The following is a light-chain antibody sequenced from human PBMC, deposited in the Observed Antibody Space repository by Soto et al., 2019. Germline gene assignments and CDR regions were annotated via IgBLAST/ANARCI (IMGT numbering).Light chain of an antibody. J-gene: IGLJ2*01. CDR2: EVS. CDR1: SSDIGGYNY. V-gene: IGLV2-14*01. Sequence: QSELTQSASVSGSPGQSITISCTGTSSDIGGYNYVSWYQQHPDKAPKLMIFEVSNRPSGVSNRFSGSKSGNTASLTISGLLPEDEADYYCSSYTTSSTVAFGGGTKVTVL. CDR3: SSYTTSSTVA.